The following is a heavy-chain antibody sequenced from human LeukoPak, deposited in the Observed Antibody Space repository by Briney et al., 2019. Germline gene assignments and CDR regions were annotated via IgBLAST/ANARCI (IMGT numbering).Heavy chain of an antibody. D-gene: IGHD3-22*01. Sequence: GGSLRLSCAASGFTFSDYYMSWIRQAPGKGLEWVSYISSSGSTIYYADSVKGRFTISRDNAKNSLYLQMNSLRAEDTAVYYCARAPTYYYDSSGYYYHYFDYWGQGTLVTVSS. CDR3: ARAPTYYYDSSGYYYHYFDY. CDR1: GFTFSDYY. CDR2: ISSSGSTI. J-gene: IGHJ4*02. V-gene: IGHV3-11*04.